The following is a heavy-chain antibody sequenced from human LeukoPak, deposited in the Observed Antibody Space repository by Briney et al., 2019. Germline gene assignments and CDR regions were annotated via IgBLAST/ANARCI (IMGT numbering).Heavy chain of an antibody. CDR2: MNPNSGNT. CDR3: ARGKITFGGVIAPPYYYYYYMDV. Sequence: GASVKVSCKASGYTFTSYDINWVRQATGQGLEWMGWMNPNSGNTGYAQKFQGRVTITADKSTSTAYMELSSLRSEDTAVYYCARGKITFGGVIAPPYYYYYYMDVWGKGTTVTVSS. J-gene: IGHJ6*03. CDR1: GYTFTSYD. D-gene: IGHD3-16*02. V-gene: IGHV1-8*03.